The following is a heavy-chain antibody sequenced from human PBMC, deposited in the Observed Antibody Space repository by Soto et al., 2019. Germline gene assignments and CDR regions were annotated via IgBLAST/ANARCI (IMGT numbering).Heavy chain of an antibody. CDR2: INPSGGST. Sequence: ASVKVSCKASGYTFTSYYMHWVRQAPGQGLEWMGIINPSGGSTSYAQKFQGRVTMTRDTSTSTVYMELSSLRSEDTAVYYCARDYGDAPGDYYYMDVWGKGTTVTVSS. D-gene: IGHD4-17*01. V-gene: IGHV1-46*03. CDR1: GYTFTSYY. CDR3: ARDYGDAPGDYYYMDV. J-gene: IGHJ6*03.